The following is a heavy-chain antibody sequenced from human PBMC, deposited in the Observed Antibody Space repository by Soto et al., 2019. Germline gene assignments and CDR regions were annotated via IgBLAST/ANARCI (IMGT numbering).Heavy chain of an antibody. J-gene: IGHJ4*02. Sequence: ASVKVSCKASGYTFTSYAIHWVLQAPGQRLEWMGWINAGNGNTKYSQKFQGRVTITRDTSASTAYMELSSLRSEDTAVYYCASGSSGYYYFDYWGQGTLVTV. V-gene: IGHV1-3*01. CDR2: INAGNGNT. CDR1: GYTFTSYA. D-gene: IGHD3-22*01. CDR3: ASGSSGYYYFDY.